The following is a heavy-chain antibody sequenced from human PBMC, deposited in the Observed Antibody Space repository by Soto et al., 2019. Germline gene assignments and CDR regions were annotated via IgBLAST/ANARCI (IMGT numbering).Heavy chain of an antibody. D-gene: IGHD6-13*01. V-gene: IGHV3-23*01. CDR3: AKGREVRQQLVREIPYYYYGMDV. J-gene: IGHJ6*02. CDR1: GFTFSSYA. Sequence: HPGGSLRLSCAASGFTFSSYAMSWVRQAPGKGLEWVSAISGSGGSTYYADSVKGRFTISRDNSKNTLYLQMNSLRAEDTAVYYCAKGREVRQQLVREIPYYYYGMDVWGQGTTVTVSS. CDR2: ISGSGGST.